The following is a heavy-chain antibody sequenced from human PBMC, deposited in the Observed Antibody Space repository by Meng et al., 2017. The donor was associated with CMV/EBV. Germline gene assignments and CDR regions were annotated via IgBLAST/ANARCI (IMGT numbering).Heavy chain of an antibody. CDR1: GYSISSGYY. Sequence: SETLSLTCTVSGYSISSGYYWGWIRQPPGKGLEWIGSISHSGITYYNPSLKSRVTISVDTSKNQFSLKLSSVTAADTAVYYCARVATGYSSSWAYGGMDVWGQGTTVTVSS. CDR2: ISHSGIT. CDR3: ARVATGYSSSWAYGGMDV. D-gene: IGHD6-13*01. V-gene: IGHV4-38-2*02. J-gene: IGHJ6*02.